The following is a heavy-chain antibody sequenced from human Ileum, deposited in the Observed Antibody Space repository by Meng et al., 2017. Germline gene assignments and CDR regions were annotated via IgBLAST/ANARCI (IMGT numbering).Heavy chain of an antibody. D-gene: IGHD6-13*01. CDR3: ARKLSEFSSSWYGGLDY. J-gene: IGHJ4*02. CDR2: ISFDGSNT. V-gene: IGHV3-30*04. Sequence: GGSLRLSCAASGFTFSTYVMHWVRQAPGKGLEWVAVISFDGSNTYYADSVKGRFTVSRDNSENTLYLQMNSLRAEDTAVYYCARKLSEFSSSWYGGLDYWGQGTLVTVSS. CDR1: GFTFSTYV.